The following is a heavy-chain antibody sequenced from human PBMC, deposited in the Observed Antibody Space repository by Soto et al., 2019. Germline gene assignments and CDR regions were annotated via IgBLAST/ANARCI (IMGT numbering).Heavy chain of an antibody. V-gene: IGHV1-69*06. D-gene: IGHD3-22*01. CDR2: IIPIFGPA. Sequence: QVQLVQSGAEVKKPGSSVKISCKPSGGTFSSHAYSWVRQAPGQGLEWMGGIIPIFGPANYAQKFQDRVTITADKSTRTGCMELSGLGSDDTAVYDCARDAPSHCSESSGFGEYWYFDICGRGTLVIVSS. J-gene: IGHJ2*01. CDR3: ARDAPSHCSESSGFGEYWYFDI. CDR1: GGTFSSHA.